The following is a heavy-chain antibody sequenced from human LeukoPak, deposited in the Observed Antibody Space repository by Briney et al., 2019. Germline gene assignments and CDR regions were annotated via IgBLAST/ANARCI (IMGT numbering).Heavy chain of an antibody. CDR2: INPNSGGT. J-gene: IGHJ4*02. D-gene: IGHD3-22*01. CDR3: ARGTYYYDSSGYYRHY. V-gene: IGHV1-2*02. CDR1: GYTFTGYY. Sequence: GASVKVSCKASGYTFTGYYMHWVRQAPGQGLEWMGWINPNSGGTNYAQKFQGRVTMTRDTSISTAYMELSRLRSDDTAVYYCARGTYYYDSSGYYRHYWGQGTPVTVSS.